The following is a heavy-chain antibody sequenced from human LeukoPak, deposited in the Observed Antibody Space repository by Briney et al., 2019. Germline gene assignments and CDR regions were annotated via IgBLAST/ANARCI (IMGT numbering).Heavy chain of an antibody. CDR1: GGSISSYN. CDR3: ARDDSSSWYNWFDP. V-gene: IGHV4-59*01. D-gene: IGHD6-13*01. J-gene: IGHJ5*02. Sequence: SETLSLTCTVSGGSISSYNWSWIGQPPGRGREWMGYIYYSGSTNYNPSLKSRVTISVDTSKNQFSLKLGSVTAADTAVYYCARDDSSSWYNWFDPWGQGTLVTVSS. CDR2: IYYSGST.